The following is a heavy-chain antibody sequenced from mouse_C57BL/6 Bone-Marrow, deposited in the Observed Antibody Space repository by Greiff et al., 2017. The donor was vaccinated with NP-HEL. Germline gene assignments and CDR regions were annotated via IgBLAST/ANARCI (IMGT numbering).Heavy chain of an antibody. CDR3: AKKAYYSNPYAMDY. D-gene: IGHD2-5*01. V-gene: IGHV2-5*01. CDR1: GFSLTSYG. Sequence: VQRVESGPGLVQPSQSLSITCTVSGFSLTSYGVHWVRQSPGKGLEWLGVIWRGGSTDYNAAFMSRLSITKDNSKSQVFFKMNSLQADDTAIYYCAKKAYYSNPYAMDYWGQGTSVTVSS. J-gene: IGHJ4*01. CDR2: IWRGGST.